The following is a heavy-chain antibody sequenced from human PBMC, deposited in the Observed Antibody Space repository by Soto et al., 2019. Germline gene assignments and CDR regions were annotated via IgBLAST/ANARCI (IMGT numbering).Heavy chain of an antibody. J-gene: IGHJ6*02. D-gene: IGHD2-15*01. Sequence: GGSLRLSCAASEFTFSSFAMTWVRQAPEKGLQWLSSISGSGGNTYYADSVKGRFTISRDNSKNRLNLQMNTLRAEDTAEYYCAQGRQKAIVVVVAPPGCMDVWCQATTLSLFS. CDR1: EFTFSSFA. CDR3: AQGRQKAIVVVVAPPGCMDV. CDR2: ISGSGGNT. V-gene: IGHV3-23*01.